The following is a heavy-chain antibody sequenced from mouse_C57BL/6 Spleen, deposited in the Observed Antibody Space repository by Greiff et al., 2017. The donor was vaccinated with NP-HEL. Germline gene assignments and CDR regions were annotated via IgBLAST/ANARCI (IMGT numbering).Heavy chain of an antibody. CDR2: IYPGNSDT. Sequence: VQLQQSGTVLARPGASVKMSCKTSGYTFTSYWMHWVKQRPGQGLEWIGAIYPGNSDTSYNQKFKGKAKLTAVTSASTAYMELSSLTNEDSAVYYCTRLLYGNYAFDYWGQGTTLTVSS. CDR3: TRLLYGNYAFDY. J-gene: IGHJ2*01. V-gene: IGHV1-5*01. D-gene: IGHD2-1*01. CDR1: GYTFTSYW.